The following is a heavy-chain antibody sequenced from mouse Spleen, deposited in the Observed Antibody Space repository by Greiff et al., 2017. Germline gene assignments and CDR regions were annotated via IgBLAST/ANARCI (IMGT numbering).Heavy chain of an antibody. J-gene: IGHJ3*01. CDR3: ARYYGSRGWFAY. D-gene: IGHD1-1*01. Sequence: EVKVVESGGGLVKPGGSLKLSCAASGFTFSDYGMHWVRQAPEKGLEWVAYISSGSSTIYYAGTVKGRFTISRDNAKNTLFLQMTSLRSEDTAMYYCARYYGSRGWFAYWGQGTLVTVSA. CDR1: GFTFSDYG. CDR2: ISSGSSTI. V-gene: IGHV5-17*01.